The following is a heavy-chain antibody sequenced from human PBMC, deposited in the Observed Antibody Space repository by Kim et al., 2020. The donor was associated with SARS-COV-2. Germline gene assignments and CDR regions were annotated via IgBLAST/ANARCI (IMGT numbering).Heavy chain of an antibody. D-gene: IGHD3-10*01. V-gene: IGHV3-64D*06. Sequence: GGSLRLSCSASGFTFSSYAMHWVRQAPGKGLEYVSAISSNGGSTYYADSVKGRFTISRDNSKNTLYLQMSSLRAEDTAVYYCVKDLLADYYGSGSYYADYWGQGTLVTVSS. CDR1: GFTFSSYA. CDR2: ISSNGGST. J-gene: IGHJ4*02. CDR3: VKDLLADYYGSGSYYADY.